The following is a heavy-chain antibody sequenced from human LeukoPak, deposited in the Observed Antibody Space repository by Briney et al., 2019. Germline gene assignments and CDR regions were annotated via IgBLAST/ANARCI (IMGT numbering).Heavy chain of an antibody. CDR2: INPNSGGT. CDR1: GYTFTGYY. CDR3: ARDGLGSTGYNWFDP. V-gene: IGHV1-2*02. D-gene: IGHD3-10*01. J-gene: IGHJ5*02. Sequence: ASVKVSCKASGYTFTGYYMHWVRQAPGQGLEWMGWINPNSGGTNYAQKFQGRVTMTRDTSISTAYMELSRLRSDDTAVYYCARDGLGSTGYNWFDPWGQGTLVTVSS.